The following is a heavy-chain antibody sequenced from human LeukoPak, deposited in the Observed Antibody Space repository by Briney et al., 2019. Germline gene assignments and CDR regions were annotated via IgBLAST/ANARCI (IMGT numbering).Heavy chain of an antibody. CDR3: ARADFWSGSPVNY. D-gene: IGHD3-3*01. V-gene: IGHV3-23*01. J-gene: IGHJ4*02. CDR2: ISGSGGST. Sequence: GGSLRLSCAASGFTFSSYAMSWVRQAPGKGLEWVSAISGSGGSTYYADSVKGRFTISGDNSKDTLYLQMNSLRAEDTAVYYCARADFWSGSPVNYWGQGTLVTVSS. CDR1: GFTFSSYA.